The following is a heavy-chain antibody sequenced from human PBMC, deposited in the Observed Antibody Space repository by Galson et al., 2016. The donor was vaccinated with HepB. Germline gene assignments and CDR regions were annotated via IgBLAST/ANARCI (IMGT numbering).Heavy chain of an antibody. CDR2: IKQDGSEK. CDR1: GFTFSSYW. CDR3: ARDREMAAPYYYYYGMDV. Sequence: SLRLSCAASGFTFSSYWMSWVRQAPGKGLEWVANIKQDGSEKYYVDSVKGRFTISRDNAKNSLYLQMNSLRAEDTAVYYCARDREMAAPYYYYYGMDVWGQGTVVTVS. V-gene: IGHV3-7*01. J-gene: IGHJ6*02. D-gene: IGHD5-24*01.